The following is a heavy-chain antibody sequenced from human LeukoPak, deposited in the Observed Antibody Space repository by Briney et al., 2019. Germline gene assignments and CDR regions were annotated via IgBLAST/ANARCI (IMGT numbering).Heavy chain of an antibody. CDR2: ISSSGSTI. Sequence: PGGSLRLSCAASEFTFSSYAMNWVRQAPGKGLEWVSYISSSGSTIYYAGSVKGRFTISRDNAKNSLYLQMNSLRAEDTAVYYCARDKAPGVYSSGWYDYWGQGTLVTVSS. CDR3: ARDKAPGVYSSGWYDY. D-gene: IGHD6-19*01. V-gene: IGHV3-48*03. J-gene: IGHJ4*02. CDR1: EFTFSSYA.